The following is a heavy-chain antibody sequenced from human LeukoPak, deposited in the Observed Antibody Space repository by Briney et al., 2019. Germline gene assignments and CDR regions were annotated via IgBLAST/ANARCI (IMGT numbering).Heavy chain of an antibody. Sequence: PSETLSLTCTVSGGSISSSSYYWSWIRQPPGKGLEWIGEINHSGSTNYNPSLKSRVTISVDTSKNQFSLKLSSVTAADTAVYYCARSSGWNYFIYSDAFDIWGQGTMVTVSS. CDR1: GGSISSSSYY. J-gene: IGHJ3*02. D-gene: IGHD1-7*01. V-gene: IGHV4-39*07. CDR2: INHSGST. CDR3: ARSSGWNYFIYSDAFDI.